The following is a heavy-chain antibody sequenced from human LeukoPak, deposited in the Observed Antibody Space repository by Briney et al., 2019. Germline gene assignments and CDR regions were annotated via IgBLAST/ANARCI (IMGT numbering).Heavy chain of an antibody. CDR3: ASSNSGGYYLPYFDY. CDR1: GFTFSSYA. Sequence: GGSLRLSCAASGFTFSSYAMSWVRQAPGKGLEWVAVIWYDGSNKYYADSVKGRFTISRDNSKNTLYLQMNSLRAEDTAVYYCASSNSGGYYLPYFDYWGQGTLVTVSS. J-gene: IGHJ4*02. CDR2: IWYDGSNK. D-gene: IGHD1-26*01. V-gene: IGHV3-33*08.